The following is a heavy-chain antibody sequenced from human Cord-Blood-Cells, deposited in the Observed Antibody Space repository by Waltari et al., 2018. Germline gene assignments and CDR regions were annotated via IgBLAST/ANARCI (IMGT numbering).Heavy chain of an antibody. J-gene: IGHJ1*01. D-gene: IGHD2-2*01. CDR2: IIPIFGTA. Sequence: QVQLVQSGAEVKKPGSSVKVSCKASGGTFSSYAISWALQAPGQGLEWMGGIIPIFGTANYAQKFQGRVTITADESTSTAYMELSSLRSEDTAVYYCARNSGLNCSSTSCYGHFQHWGQGTLVTVSS. CDR3: ARNSGLNCSSTSCYGHFQH. V-gene: IGHV1-69*01. CDR1: GGTFSSYA.